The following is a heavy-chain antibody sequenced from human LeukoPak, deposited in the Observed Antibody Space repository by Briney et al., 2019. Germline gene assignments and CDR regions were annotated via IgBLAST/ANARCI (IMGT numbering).Heavy chain of an antibody. CDR3: ARGGIAARPPYYYYYYMDV. Sequence: SETLSLTCAVYGGPFSGYYWSWIRQPPGKGLEWIGEINHSGSTNYNPSLKSRVTISVDTSKNQFSLKLSSVTAADTAVYYCARGGIAARPPYYYYYYMDVWGKGTTVTVSS. V-gene: IGHV4-34*01. CDR2: INHSGST. J-gene: IGHJ6*03. D-gene: IGHD6-6*01. CDR1: GGPFSGYY.